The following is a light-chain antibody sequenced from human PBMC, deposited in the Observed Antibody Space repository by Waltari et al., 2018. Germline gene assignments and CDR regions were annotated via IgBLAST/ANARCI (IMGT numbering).Light chain of an antibody. CDR2: DVA. J-gene: IGLJ2*01. CDR3: SSYSTTSAVV. Sequence: WYQHHPGNAPKLLIYDVAKRPSGVSDRFSGSKTGNTASLTISGLRAEDEAFYYCSSYSTTSAVVFGGGTKMTVL. V-gene: IGLV2-14*03.